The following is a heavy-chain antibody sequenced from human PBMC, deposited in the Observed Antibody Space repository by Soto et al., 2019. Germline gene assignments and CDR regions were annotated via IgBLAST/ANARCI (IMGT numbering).Heavy chain of an antibody. J-gene: IGHJ3*02. Sequence: ASVKVSCKASGYTFTSYGISWVRQAPGQWLEWMGWISAYNGNTNYAQKLQGRVTMTTDTSTSTAYMELSRLRSDDTAVYYCARVFHPMTTHDAFDIWGQGTMVTVSS. CDR1: GYTFTSYG. CDR3: ARVFHPMTTHDAFDI. D-gene: IGHD4-17*01. CDR2: ISAYNGNT. V-gene: IGHV1-18*01.